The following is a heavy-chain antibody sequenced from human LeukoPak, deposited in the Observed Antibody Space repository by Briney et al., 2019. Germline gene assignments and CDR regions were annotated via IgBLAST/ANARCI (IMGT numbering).Heavy chain of an antibody. CDR2: FYYSANT. CDR1: GGSISSSY. V-gene: IGHV4-59*08. Sequence: SETLSLTCTVSGGSISSSYWSWLRQPPGKGLEWIGYFYYSANTNYNPSLTSRVTISVDTSNNQFSLKLSSVTAADTAVYYCARQHSGGYYYFDYWGQGTLVTVSS. D-gene: IGHD3-22*01. J-gene: IGHJ4*02. CDR3: ARQHSGGYYYFDY.